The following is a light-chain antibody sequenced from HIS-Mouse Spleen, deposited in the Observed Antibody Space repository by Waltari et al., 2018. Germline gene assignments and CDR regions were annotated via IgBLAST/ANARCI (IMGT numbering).Light chain of an antibody. CDR2: EDS. CDR3: YSTDSSGNHRV. V-gene: IGLV3-10*01. J-gene: IGLJ2*01. Sequence: SYELTQPPSVSVSPGQTARITCSGDAFPKKYAYWYQQKPGQAPVLVLYEDSKRPSGIPERFSGSSSGTMATLTISGAQVEDEADYYCYSTDSSGNHRVFGGGTKLTVL. CDR1: AFPKKY.